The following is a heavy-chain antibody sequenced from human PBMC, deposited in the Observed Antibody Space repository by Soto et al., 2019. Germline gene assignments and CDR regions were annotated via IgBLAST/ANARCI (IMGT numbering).Heavy chain of an antibody. V-gene: IGHV5-51*01. J-gene: IGHJ4*02. Sequence: SGESLKISCKGSGYSFTSYWIGWVRQMPGKGLEWMGTIYPGDSETTYSPSFQGQVTISADKSIRTAHLQWTSLKASDTAMYYCARLDSSGYHLVDYSGQGTMVTVYS. CDR1: GYSFTSYW. D-gene: IGHD3-22*01. CDR3: ARLDSSGYHLVDY. CDR2: IYPGDSET.